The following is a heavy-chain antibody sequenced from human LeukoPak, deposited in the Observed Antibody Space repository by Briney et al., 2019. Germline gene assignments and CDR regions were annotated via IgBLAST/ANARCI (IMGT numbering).Heavy chain of an antibody. CDR1: GYTFTTYW. V-gene: IGHV5-51*01. J-gene: IGHJ4*02. CDR3: ARQSEDQLLYFDY. Sequence: KVGESLKISCEASGYTFTTYWIGWVRQMPGKGLEWMGIIYPGDSDTRYSPSFQGQVTISADKSISTAYLQWSSLKASDTAMYYCARQSEDQLLYFDYWGQGALVTVSS. D-gene: IGHD2-2*01. CDR2: IYPGDSDT.